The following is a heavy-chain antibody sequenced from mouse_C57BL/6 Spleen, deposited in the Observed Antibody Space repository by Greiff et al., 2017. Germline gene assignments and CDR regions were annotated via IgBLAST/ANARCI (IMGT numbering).Heavy chain of an antibody. J-gene: IGHJ4*01. D-gene: IGHD1-1*01. CDR1: GYTFTSYG. V-gene: IGHV1-81*01. Sequence: QVHVKQSGAELARPGASVKLSCKASGYTFTSYGISWVKQRTGQGLEWIGEIYPRSGNTYYNEKFKGKATLTADKSSSTAYMELRSLTSEDSAVYFCAKGYGSSHYYAMDYWGQGTSVTVSS. CDR3: AKGYGSSHYYAMDY. CDR2: IYPRSGNT.